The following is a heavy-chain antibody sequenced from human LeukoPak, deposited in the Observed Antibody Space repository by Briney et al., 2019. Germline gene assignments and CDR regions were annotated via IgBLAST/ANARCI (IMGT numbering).Heavy chain of an antibody. CDR1: GFTFSDCY. CDR2: ISSSGSTI. V-gene: IGHV3-11*01. Sequence: PGGSLRLSCAAAGFTFSDCYMSWIRQAPGKGLEWVSYISSSGSTIYYADSVKGRFTISRDNAKNSLYLQMNSLRAEDTAVYYCARSNVGSHYDFRSGYYMGNWFDPWGQGTLVTVSP. CDR3: ARSNVGSHYDFRSGYYMGNWFDP. J-gene: IGHJ5*02. D-gene: IGHD3-3*01.